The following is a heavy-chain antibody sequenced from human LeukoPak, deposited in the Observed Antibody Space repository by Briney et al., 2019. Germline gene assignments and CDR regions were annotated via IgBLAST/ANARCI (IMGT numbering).Heavy chain of an antibody. CDR3: ARDRVKSGYDAFDI. J-gene: IGHJ3*02. D-gene: IGHD3-22*01. Sequence: PSGTMSLTCTVSGGSISSGGYYCSWIRQHPGKGLEWIGYIYYSGSTYYNPSLKSRVTISVDTSKNQFSLKLSSVTAADTAVYYCARDRVKSGYDAFDIWGQGTMVTVSS. V-gene: IGHV4-31*03. CDR1: GGSISSGGYY. CDR2: IYYSGST.